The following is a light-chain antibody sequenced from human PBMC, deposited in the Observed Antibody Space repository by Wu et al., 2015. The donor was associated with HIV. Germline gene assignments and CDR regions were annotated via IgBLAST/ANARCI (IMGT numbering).Light chain of an antibody. J-gene: IGKJ1*01. CDR2: GAS. V-gene: IGKV3-20*01. Sequence: EIVLTQSPGTLSLSPGERAILSCRASQIVSSSYLAWYQQKPGQAPRLLIYGASSRATGIPDRFSGSGPGTDFTLTISRLEPEDFVVYYCQQQGTFGQGTKVEIK. CDR3: QQQGT. CDR1: QIVSSSY.